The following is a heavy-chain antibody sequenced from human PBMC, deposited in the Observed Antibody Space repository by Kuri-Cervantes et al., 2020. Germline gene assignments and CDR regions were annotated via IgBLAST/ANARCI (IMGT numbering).Heavy chain of an antibody. D-gene: IGHD6-13*01. CDR2: INSDGSST. CDR3: ARGQQLGYYYGMDV. J-gene: IGHJ6*02. V-gene: IGHV3-74*01. CDR1: GFTFSSYW. Sequence: GESLKISCAASGFTFSSYWMHWVRQAPGKGLVWVSRINSDGSSTSYADSVKGRFTISRDNAKNSLYLQMNSLRADDTAVYYCARGQQLGYYYGMDVWGQGTTVTVSS.